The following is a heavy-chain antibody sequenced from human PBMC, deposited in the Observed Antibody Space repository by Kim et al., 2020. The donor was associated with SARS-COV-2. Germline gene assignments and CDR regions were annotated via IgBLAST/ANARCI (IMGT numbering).Heavy chain of an antibody. V-gene: IGHV5-10-1*01. J-gene: IGHJ6*02. D-gene: IGHD6-19*01. CDR2: IDPSGSRI. Sequence: GESLKISCQASGHSFTTFWITWVRHLPEKGLEWMGTIDPSGSRIVYSPSFEGHVTISLDRYMNTAFLMWGSLKASDTAIYFCARRELRAGIREDYRMDVWGQGTTVTVSS. CDR1: GHSFTTFW. CDR3: ARRELRAGIREDYRMDV.